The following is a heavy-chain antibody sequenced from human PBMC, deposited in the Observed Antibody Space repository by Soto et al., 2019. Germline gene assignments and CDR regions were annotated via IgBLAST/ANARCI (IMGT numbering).Heavy chain of an antibody. D-gene: IGHD5-18*01. CDR2: IYYSGST. CDR3: ARDSTITAMTIDY. Sequence: QVQLQESGPGLVKPSQTLSLTCTVSGGSISSGGYYWSWIRQHPGKGLEWIGYIYYSGSTYYNPSLKSRLTISVDTSKNQFSLKLSSVTAADTAVYYCARDSTITAMTIDYWGQGTLVTVSS. CDR1: GGSISSGGYY. V-gene: IGHV4-31*03. J-gene: IGHJ4*02.